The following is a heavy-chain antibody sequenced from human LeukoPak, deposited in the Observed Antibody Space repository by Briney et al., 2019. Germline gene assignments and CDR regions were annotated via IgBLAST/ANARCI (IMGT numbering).Heavy chain of an antibody. CDR1: GGSISRSIYY. CDR2: IYYSGDT. CDR3: ARHSPLDTAMVS. J-gene: IGHJ4*02. Sequence: SETLSLTCTVSGGSISRSIYYWDWIRQPPGKGLEWIGNIYYSGDTYYNPSLKSRVTISVDTSNNHFSLNLSSVTAADTAVYYCARHSPLDTAMVSWGQGTLVTVSS. V-gene: IGHV4-39*01. D-gene: IGHD5-18*01.